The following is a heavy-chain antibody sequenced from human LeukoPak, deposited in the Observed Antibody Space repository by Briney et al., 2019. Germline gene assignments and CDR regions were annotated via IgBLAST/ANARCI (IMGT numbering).Heavy chain of an antibody. D-gene: IGHD2-15*01. CDR2: MNPNSGNT. CDR1: GYTFTSYD. J-gene: IGHJ1*01. CDR3: ARGRRGYCSGDSCLEYFQH. V-gene: IGHV1-8*03. Sequence: ASVKVSCKASGYTFTSYDINWVRQATGQGLEWMGWMNPNSGNTDYAQKFQGRVTITRSTSISTAYMELSSLRSEDTAVYYCARGRRGYCSGDSCLEYFQHWGQGTLVTVSS.